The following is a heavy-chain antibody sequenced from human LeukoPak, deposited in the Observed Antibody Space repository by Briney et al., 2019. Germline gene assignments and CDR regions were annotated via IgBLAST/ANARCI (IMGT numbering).Heavy chain of an antibody. CDR2: INTDGSST. CDR3: ARDVGYSDPYNYFDP. CDR1: GFTFSSYW. V-gene: IGHV3-74*01. D-gene: IGHD5-24*01. Sequence: GGSLRLSCAASGFTFSSYWMHWVRQAPGKGLVWVSRINTDGSSTSYADSVKGRFTISRDNAENSLYLQMNSLRAEDTAVYYCARDVGYSDPYNYFDPWGQGTLVTVSS. J-gene: IGHJ5*02.